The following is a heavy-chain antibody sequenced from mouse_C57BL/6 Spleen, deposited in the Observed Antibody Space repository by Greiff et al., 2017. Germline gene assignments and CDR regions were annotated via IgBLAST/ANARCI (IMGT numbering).Heavy chain of an antibody. CDR2: INPSNGGT. CDR1: GYTFTSYW. Sequence: VQLQQPGTELVKPGASVKLSCKASGYTFTSYWMHWVKRRPGQGLEWIGNINPSNGGTNYNEKFKGKATLTVDKSSSTAYMQLSSLTSEDSAVYYCARSGYYDPYYYAMDYWGQGTSVTVSS. V-gene: IGHV1-53*01. J-gene: IGHJ4*01. D-gene: IGHD2-3*01. CDR3: ARSGYYDPYYYAMDY.